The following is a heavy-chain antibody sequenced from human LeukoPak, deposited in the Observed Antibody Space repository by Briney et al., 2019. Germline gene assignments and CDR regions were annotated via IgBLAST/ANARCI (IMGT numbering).Heavy chain of an antibody. CDR2: IYTSGST. Sequence: SETLSLTCTVSGGSISSGSYYWSWIRQPAGKGLEWIGRIYTSGSTNYNPSLKSRVTISVDTSKNQFSLKLSSVTAADTAVYYCARTTYGSGTQFDYWGQGTLVTVSS. CDR3: ARTTYGSGTQFDY. V-gene: IGHV4-61*02. J-gene: IGHJ4*02. D-gene: IGHD3-10*01. CDR1: GGSISSGSYY.